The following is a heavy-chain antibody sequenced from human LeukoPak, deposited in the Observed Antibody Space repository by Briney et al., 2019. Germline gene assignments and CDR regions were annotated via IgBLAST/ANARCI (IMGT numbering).Heavy chain of an antibody. J-gene: IGHJ4*02. V-gene: IGHV3-23*01. CDR1: GFTFSSYA. CDR2: ISGTGSDT. D-gene: IGHD1-26*01. Sequence: GGSLRLSCAASGFTFSSYAMSWVRQAPGKGLEWVSAISGTGSDTNYADSVKGRFTISRDNAQNSLYLQMNSLRAEDTAVYYCVRDRGSYRPIDYWGQGTLVTVSS. CDR3: VRDRGSYRPIDY.